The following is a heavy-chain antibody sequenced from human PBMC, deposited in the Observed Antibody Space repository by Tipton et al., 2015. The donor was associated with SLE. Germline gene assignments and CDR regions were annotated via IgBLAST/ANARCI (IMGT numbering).Heavy chain of an antibody. V-gene: IGHV3-23*01. CDR1: GFTFSNYA. CDR3: ARAPDGGVVIPEYYFDY. Sequence: SLRLSCVASGFTFSNYAMTWVRQAPGKGLEWVSAIGGSDSRTYYADSVKGRFTISRDNAKNSLYLQMNSPRAEDTAVYYCARAPDGGVVIPEYYFDYWGQGTLVTVSS. CDR2: IGGSDSRT. D-gene: IGHD2/OR15-2a*01. J-gene: IGHJ4*02.